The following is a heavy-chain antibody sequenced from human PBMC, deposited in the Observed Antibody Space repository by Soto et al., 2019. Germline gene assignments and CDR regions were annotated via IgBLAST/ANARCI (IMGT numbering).Heavy chain of an antibody. D-gene: IGHD3-22*01. J-gene: IGHJ4*02. Sequence: ASVKVSCKASGDTFTSYYMHWVRQAPGQGLEWMGIINPSGGSTSYAQKFQGRVTMTRDTSTSTVYMELSSLRSEDTAVYYCARDSSGYYHFDYWGQGTLVTVSS. CDR2: INPSGGST. CDR1: GDTFTSYY. V-gene: IGHV1-46*03. CDR3: ARDSSGYYHFDY.